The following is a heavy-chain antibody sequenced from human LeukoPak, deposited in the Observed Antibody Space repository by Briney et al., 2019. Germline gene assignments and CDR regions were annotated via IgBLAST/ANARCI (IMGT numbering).Heavy chain of an antibody. D-gene: IGHD3-22*01. CDR3: ARIPSWDSSGYGFQH. CDR2: IIPIFGTA. J-gene: IGHJ1*01. CDR1: GGTFSSYA. Sequence: ASVKVSCKASGGTFSSYAISWVRQAPGQGLEWMGGIIPIFGTANYAQKFQGRVTITADESTSTAYMELSSLRSEDTAVYYCARIPSWDSSGYGFQHWGQGILVTVSS. V-gene: IGHV1-69*01.